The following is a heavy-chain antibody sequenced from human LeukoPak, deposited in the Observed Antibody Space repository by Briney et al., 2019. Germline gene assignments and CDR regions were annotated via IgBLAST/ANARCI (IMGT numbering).Heavy chain of an antibody. CDR1: GFTFSSYG. Sequence: GGSRRLSCAASGFTFSSYGMHWVRQAPGKGLEWVAVIWYDGSNKYYADSVEGRFTISRDNSKNTLYLQMNSLRAEDTAVYYCARGQQWLAHDYWGQGTLVTVSS. D-gene: IGHD6-19*01. J-gene: IGHJ4*02. V-gene: IGHV3-33*01. CDR3: ARGQQWLAHDY. CDR2: IWYDGSNK.